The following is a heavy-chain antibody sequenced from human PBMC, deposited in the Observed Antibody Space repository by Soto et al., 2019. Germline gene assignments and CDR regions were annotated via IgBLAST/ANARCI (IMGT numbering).Heavy chain of an antibody. CDR1: GGSISSGVYY. V-gene: IGHV4-31*03. CDR2: IYSRGST. CDR3: ARDRSGGSTDFDD. J-gene: IGHJ4*02. Sequence: QVQLQEPGPGLVKPSQTLSLTCTVSGGSISSGVYYWSWIRQQPGKVLEWIGYIYSRGSTYYNPSLNSRVTISVATSKNHFSLKLSAVTAADRAVYYCARDRSGGSTDFDDWGQGTLVTVSS. D-gene: IGHD2-15*01.